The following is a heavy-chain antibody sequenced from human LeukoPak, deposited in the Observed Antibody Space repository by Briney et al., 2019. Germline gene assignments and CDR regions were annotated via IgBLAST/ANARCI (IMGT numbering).Heavy chain of an antibody. Sequence: PGGSLRLSCAASGFTFSDYYMSWIRQAPGMGLEWVSYISSSGSTIYYADSVKGRFTISRDNAKNSLYLQMNSLRAEDTAVYYCARDKTYYDILTGPIDYWGQGTLVTVSS. D-gene: IGHD3-9*01. CDR2: ISSSGSTI. V-gene: IGHV3-11*01. J-gene: IGHJ4*02. CDR3: ARDKTYYDILTGPIDY. CDR1: GFTFSDYY.